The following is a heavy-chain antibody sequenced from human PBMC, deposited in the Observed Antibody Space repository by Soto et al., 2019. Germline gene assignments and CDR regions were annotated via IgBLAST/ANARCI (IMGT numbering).Heavy chain of an antibody. CDR2: ISYDGSNK. V-gene: IGHV3-30-3*01. D-gene: IGHD2-2*01. Sequence: ESGGGVVQPGRSLRLSCAASGFTFSSYAMHWVRQAPGKGLEWVAVISYDGSNKYYADSVKGRFTISRDNSKNTLYLQMNSLRAEDTAVYYCARDFVLVPAAHYYYGMDVWGQGTTVTVCS. CDR3: ARDFVLVPAAHYYYGMDV. J-gene: IGHJ6*02. CDR1: GFTFSSYA.